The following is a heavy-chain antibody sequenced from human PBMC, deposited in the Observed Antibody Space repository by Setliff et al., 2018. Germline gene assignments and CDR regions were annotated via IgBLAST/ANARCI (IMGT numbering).Heavy chain of an antibody. CDR3: ARAQVVFAISAPVWYFEV. V-gene: IGHV4-39*07. D-gene: IGHD2-21*01. J-gene: IGHJ2*01. CDR2: IYHSGSS. CDR1: GGSINSMSYY. Sequence: SETLSLTCTVSGGSINSMSYYWGWIRQPPGKGLEWIGSIYHSGSSYYNPSLRSRVTISVDTSKNQFSLKLTSVTAADTAVYYCARAQVVFAISAPVWYFEVWGRGTQVTVSS.